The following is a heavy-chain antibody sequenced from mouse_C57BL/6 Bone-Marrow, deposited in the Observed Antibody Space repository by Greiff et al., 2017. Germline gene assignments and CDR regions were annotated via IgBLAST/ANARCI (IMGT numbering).Heavy chain of an antibody. J-gene: IGHJ2*01. Sequence: QVQLQQPGAELVKPGASVKLSCKASGYTFTSYWLHWVKQRPGQGLEWIGMIHPNSGSTNYNEKFKSKATLTVDKSSRTAYMQLSSLTSEDSAVYYCSRDSFYGSSFFDYWGQGTTLTVSS. D-gene: IGHD1-1*01. CDR3: SRDSFYGSSFFDY. CDR2: IHPNSGST. V-gene: IGHV1-64*01. CDR1: GYTFTSYW.